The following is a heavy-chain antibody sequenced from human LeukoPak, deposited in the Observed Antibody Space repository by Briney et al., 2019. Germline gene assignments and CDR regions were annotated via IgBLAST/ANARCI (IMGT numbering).Heavy chain of an antibody. J-gene: IGHJ4*02. CDR2: ISYGGNYK. D-gene: IGHD3-9*01. CDR1: GFTFRNYG. CDR3: AKASLRYFDWFSDY. Sequence: GRSLRLSCAASGFTFRNYGMHWVRQAPGKGLEWVAVISYGGNYKFYADSVKGRFTISRDNSRNTLHLQMNSLRAEDTAVYSCAKASLRYFDWFSDYWGQGTLVTVSS. V-gene: IGHV3-30*18.